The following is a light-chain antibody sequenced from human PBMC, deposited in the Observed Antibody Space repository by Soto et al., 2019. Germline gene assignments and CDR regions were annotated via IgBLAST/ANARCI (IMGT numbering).Light chain of an antibody. Sequence: QSVLTQPASVSGSPGQSITLSCTGTSRDIGDYNYVSWYQKHPSKAPKLMIFDVSDRPSGVSNRFSGSKSGNTASLTISGLQAEDEADYYCSSSTSSSTLVLFGGGTQLTVL. V-gene: IGLV2-14*03. CDR2: DVS. CDR1: SRDIGDYNY. CDR3: SSSTSSSTLVL. J-gene: IGLJ2*01.